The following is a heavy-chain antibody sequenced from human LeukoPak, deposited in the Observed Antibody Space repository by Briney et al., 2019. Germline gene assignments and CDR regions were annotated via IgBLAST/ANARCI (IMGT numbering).Heavy chain of an antibody. CDR1: GFTFSNAW. CDR2: IKSKTDGGTT. Sequence: GGSLRLSCAASGFTFSNAWMSWVRQAPGKGLEWVGRIKSKTDGGTTDYAATVKGRFTISRDDSKNTRYLQMNSLKTEDTAVYYCTTSEYYDSSGYYQYFDYWGQGTLVTVSS. J-gene: IGHJ4*02. V-gene: IGHV3-15*01. CDR3: TTSEYYDSSGYYQYFDY. D-gene: IGHD3-22*01.